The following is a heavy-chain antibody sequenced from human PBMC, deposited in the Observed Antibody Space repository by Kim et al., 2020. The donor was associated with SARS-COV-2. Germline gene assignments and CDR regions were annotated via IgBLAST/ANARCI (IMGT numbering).Heavy chain of an antibody. CDR1: GGYISSYY. CDR3: ARHLAAAGSYYYYYGMDV. CDR2: IYYSGST. V-gene: IGHV4-59*08. J-gene: IGHJ6*01. D-gene: IGHD6-13*01. Sequence: SETLSLTCTVSGGYISSYYWSWIRQPPGKGLEWIGYIYYSGSTNYNPSLKSRVTISVDTSKNQFSLKLSSVTAADTAVYYCARHLAAAGSYYYYYGMDV.